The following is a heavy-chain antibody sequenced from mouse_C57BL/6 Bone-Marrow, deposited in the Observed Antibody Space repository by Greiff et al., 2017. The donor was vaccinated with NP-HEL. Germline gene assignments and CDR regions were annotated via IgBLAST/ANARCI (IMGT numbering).Heavy chain of an antibody. CDR2: IYPRSGNT. Sequence: VQVVESGAELARPGASVKLSCKASGYTFTSYGISWVKQRPGQGLEWIGEIYPRSGNTYYNEKFKGKATLTADKSSSTAYMELRSLTSEDSAVYFCARSTMVKYFDVWGTGTTVTVSS. J-gene: IGHJ1*03. CDR1: GYTFTSYG. V-gene: IGHV1-81*01. D-gene: IGHD2-2*01. CDR3: ARSTMVKYFDV.